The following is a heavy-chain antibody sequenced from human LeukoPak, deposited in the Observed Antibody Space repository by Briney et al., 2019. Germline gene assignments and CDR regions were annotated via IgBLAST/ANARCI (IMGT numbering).Heavy chain of an antibody. CDR2: IYYSGST. V-gene: IGHV4-59*12. J-gene: IGHJ5*02. D-gene: IGHD3-22*01. Sequence: SETLSLTCTVSGGSISSYYWSWIRQPPGKGLEWIGYIYYSGSTNYNPSLKSRVTISVDTSKNQFSLKLTSVTAADTAVYYCARDFLHDSSRYYYFKDIWFDPWGQGTLVTVSS. CDR3: ARDFLHDSSRYYYFKDIWFDP. CDR1: GGSISSYY.